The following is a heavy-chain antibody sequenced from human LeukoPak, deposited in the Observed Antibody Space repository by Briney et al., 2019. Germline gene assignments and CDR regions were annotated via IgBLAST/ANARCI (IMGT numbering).Heavy chain of an antibody. CDR2: INPSGGST. CDR1: GYTFTSYY. J-gene: IGHJ4*02. CDR3: ARDRSSGWNVDY. D-gene: IGHD6-19*01. V-gene: IGHV1-46*01. Sequence: PGASVKVSCKASGYTFTSYYMHWVRQAPGQGLEWMGIINPSGGSTSYAQKFQGRVTMTRDMSTSTVYMELSSLGSEDTAVYYCARDRSSGWNVDYWGQGTLVTVSS.